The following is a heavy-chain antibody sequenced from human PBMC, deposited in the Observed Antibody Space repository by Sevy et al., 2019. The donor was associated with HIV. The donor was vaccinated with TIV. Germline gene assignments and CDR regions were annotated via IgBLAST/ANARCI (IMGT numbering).Heavy chain of an antibody. D-gene: IGHD3-22*01. CDR3: ATTKDYYENSGDPFDY. CDR2: FDPEDDET. Sequence: ASVKGSGKVSGYTLTELSMHWVRQVPGKGLEWMGSFDPEDDETIYAQKFQGRVTMTEDTSTDTAYMELSSLRSEDTAVYYCATTKDYYENSGDPFDYWGQGTLVTVSS. J-gene: IGHJ4*02. CDR1: GYTLTELS. V-gene: IGHV1-24*01.